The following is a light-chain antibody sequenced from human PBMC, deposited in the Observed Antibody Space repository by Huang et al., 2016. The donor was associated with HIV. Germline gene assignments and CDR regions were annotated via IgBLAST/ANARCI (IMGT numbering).Light chain of an antibody. CDR3: MQAIQSPT. CDR1: QSLLHRTGYNY. Sequence: IVMTQSPLSLPVTPGEPASISCRSSQSLLHRTGYNYLDWYLQKPEQSPQLRIYLCSNRASGDSGRFGGSASDTDFTLKISRVEAEDVGIYYCMQAIQSPTFGQGTKGDIK. CDR2: LCS. J-gene: IGKJ3*01. V-gene: IGKV2-28*01.